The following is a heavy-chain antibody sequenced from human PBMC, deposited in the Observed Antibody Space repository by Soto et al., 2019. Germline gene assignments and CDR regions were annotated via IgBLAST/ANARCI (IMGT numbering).Heavy chain of an antibody. V-gene: IGHV3-30-3*01. D-gene: IGHD6-19*01. Sequence: HPGGSLRLSCAASGFTFSSYAMHWVRQAPGKGLEWVAVISYDGSNKYYADSVKGRFTISRDNSKNTLYLQMNSLRAEDTAVYYCATTAVAGRFYYYYGMDVWGQGTTVTVSS. CDR2: ISYDGSNK. CDR3: ATTAVAGRFYYYYGMDV. J-gene: IGHJ6*02. CDR1: GFTFSSYA.